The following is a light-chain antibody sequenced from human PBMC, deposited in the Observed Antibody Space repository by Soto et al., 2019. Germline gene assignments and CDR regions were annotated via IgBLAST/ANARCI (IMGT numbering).Light chain of an antibody. CDR2: AAS. V-gene: IGKV1-9*01. J-gene: IGKJ3*01. CDR1: PGISRY. Sequence: DIQLTQSPSFLSASVGDRVTITCRASPGISRYLAWYQQKPGKAPKLLIYAASTLQSGVPSRFSGSGSGTEFTLTISSLQPEDFATYYCQQLNSYPLFGPGTKVDIK. CDR3: QQLNSYPL.